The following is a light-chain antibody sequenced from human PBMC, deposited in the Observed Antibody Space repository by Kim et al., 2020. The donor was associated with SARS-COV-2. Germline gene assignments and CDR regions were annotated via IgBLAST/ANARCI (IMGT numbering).Light chain of an antibody. CDR1: SSNIESHT. Sequence: ELTQPPSASGTPGQRVPISCSGTSSNIESHTVNWYQHVPGTAPKLLIHSDNQRPAGVPDRFSASKSGTSASLSIIGLQSEDEADYYCATWDDSLNGWVFGGGTQLTVL. V-gene: IGLV1-44*01. CDR2: SDN. CDR3: ATWDDSLNGWV. J-gene: IGLJ3*02.